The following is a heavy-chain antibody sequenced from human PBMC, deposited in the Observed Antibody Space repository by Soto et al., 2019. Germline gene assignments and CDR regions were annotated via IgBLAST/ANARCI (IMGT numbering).Heavy chain of an antibody. V-gene: IGHV4-30-2*01. CDR1: GGSISSGGYS. D-gene: IGHD5-18*01. CDR2: IYHSGST. J-gene: IGHJ4*02. Sequence: SETLSLTCAVSGGSISSGGYSWSWIRQPPGKGLEWIGYIYHSGSTYYNPSLKSRVTISIDRSKNQFSLKLSSVTAADTAVYYCARGDTAMVYFEYWGQGTLVTVSS. CDR3: ARGDTAMVYFEY.